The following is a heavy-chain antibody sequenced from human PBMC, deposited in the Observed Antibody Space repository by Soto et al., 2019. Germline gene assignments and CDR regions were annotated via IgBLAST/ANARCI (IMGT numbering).Heavy chain of an antibody. CDR1: GFTFNNYG. CDR3: AIDNGGRQLWLVK. CDR2: ISYDGSNK. D-gene: IGHD6-6*01. Sequence: GGSLRLSCAASGFTFNNYGMHWVRQAPGKGLEWVAVISYDGSNKHYADSVKGRFTISRDTSKNTLYLEMNSLRAEDTAMYHCAIDNGGRQLWLVKWGQGTLVTVSS. V-gene: IGHV3-30*03. J-gene: IGHJ4*02.